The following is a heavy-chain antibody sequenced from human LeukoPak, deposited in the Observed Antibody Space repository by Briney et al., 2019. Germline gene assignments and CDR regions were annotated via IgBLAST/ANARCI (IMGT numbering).Heavy chain of an antibody. CDR1: GFTFSSYW. CDR2: IRNDGSNV. J-gene: IGHJ6*03. D-gene: IGHD2-8*01. Sequence: PGGSLRLSCAASGFTFSSYWMSWVRQAPGKGLEWVAYIRNDGSNVQYADSVKGRFSISRDSSKNILYLQMNSLRAEDTAVYYCAKDRCSNGIGCYYYYMDVWGKGTTVTISS. CDR3: AKDRCSNGIGCYYYYMDV. V-gene: IGHV3-30*02.